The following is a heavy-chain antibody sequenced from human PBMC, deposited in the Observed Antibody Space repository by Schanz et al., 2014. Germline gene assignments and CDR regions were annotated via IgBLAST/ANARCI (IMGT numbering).Heavy chain of an antibody. Sequence: QVHLVQSGAEVKKPGASVKVSCKASGYNITSNDVTWVRQATGQGLEWMGWMNPNRGSTGYAQKFQGRVTMTRNTSISTAYMELSSLRSEDTAVYYCARLGTGMAVAGSVIDSYYDYMDVWGEGTTVTVSS. CDR1: GYNITSND. CDR2: MNPNRGST. V-gene: IGHV1-8*01. CDR3: ARLGTGMAVAGSVIDSYYDYMDV. D-gene: IGHD6-19*01. J-gene: IGHJ6*03.